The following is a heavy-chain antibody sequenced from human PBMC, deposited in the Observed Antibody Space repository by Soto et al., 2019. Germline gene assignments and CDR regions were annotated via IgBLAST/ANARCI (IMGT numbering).Heavy chain of an antibody. CDR1: GYTFTGYY. D-gene: IGHD6-13*01. V-gene: IGHV1-2*04. CDR3: ARAGWSSSWYQAKYYYYYYMDV. Sequence: QVQLVQSGAEVKKPGASVKVSCKASGYTFTGYYMHWVRQAPGQGLEWMGWNNPNSGGTNYAQKFQGWVTMTRDTSISTAYMELSRLRSDDTAVYYCARAGWSSSWYQAKYYYYYYMDVWGKGTTVTVSS. CDR2: NNPNSGGT. J-gene: IGHJ6*03.